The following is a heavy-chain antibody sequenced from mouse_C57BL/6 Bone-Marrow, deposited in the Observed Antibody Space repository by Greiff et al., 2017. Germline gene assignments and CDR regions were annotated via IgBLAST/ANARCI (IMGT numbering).Heavy chain of an antibody. CDR3: TRNLYEEDAMDY. Sequence: EVQLQQSGTVLARPGASVKMSCKTSGYTFTSYWMHWVKQRPGQGLEWIGAIYPGNSDTSYNQKFKGKAKLTAVTSASTAYMELSSLTNEDSAVYYCTRNLYEEDAMDYWGQGTSVTVSS. CDR1: GYTFTSYW. CDR2: IYPGNSDT. D-gene: IGHD2-3*01. V-gene: IGHV1-5*01. J-gene: IGHJ4*01.